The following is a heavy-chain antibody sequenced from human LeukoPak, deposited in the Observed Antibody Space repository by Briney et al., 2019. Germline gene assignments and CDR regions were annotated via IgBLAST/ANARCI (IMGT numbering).Heavy chain of an antibody. D-gene: IGHD1-26*01. V-gene: IGHV3-21*01. CDR2: ISSSSSYI. CDR3: AREEYSGSYYFDY. CDR1: GFTFSSYS. Sequence: GGSLRLSCAASGFTFSSYSMNWVRQAPGKGLEWVSSISSSSSYIYYADSVKGRFTISRDNAKNSLYLQMNSLRAEDTAVYYCAREEYSGSYYFDYWGQGTLVSVSS. J-gene: IGHJ4*02.